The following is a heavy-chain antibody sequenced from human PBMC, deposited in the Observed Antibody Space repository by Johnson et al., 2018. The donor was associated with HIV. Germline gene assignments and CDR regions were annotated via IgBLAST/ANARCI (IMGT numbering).Heavy chain of an antibody. V-gene: IGHV3-23*04. D-gene: IGHD1-1*01. J-gene: IGHJ3*02. Sequence: VQLVESGGGVVQPGGSLRLSCAASGFTFDDYGMSWVRQAPGKGLEWVSAISGSGGSTYYADSVKGRFTISRDNSKNTLDLQMNSLRVEDAAVYYCATSTASDAVDIWGQGTIVTVSS. CDR2: ISGSGGST. CDR3: ATSTASDAVDI. CDR1: GFTFDDYG.